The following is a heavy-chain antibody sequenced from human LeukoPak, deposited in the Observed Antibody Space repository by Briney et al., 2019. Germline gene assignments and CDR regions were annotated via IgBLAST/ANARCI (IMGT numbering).Heavy chain of an antibody. CDR3: AKDQGDYDFWSGYYNYYYYGMDV. CDR1: GFTFSSYG. D-gene: IGHD3-3*01. Sequence: GRSLRLSCAASGFTFSSYGMHWVRQAPGKGVEWVAVISYDGSNKYYEDSVKGRFTISRDNSKDTLYLQMNSLRAEDTAVYYCAKDQGDYDFWSGYYNYYYYGMDVWGQGTTVTVSS. CDR2: ISYDGSNK. J-gene: IGHJ6*02. V-gene: IGHV3-30*18.